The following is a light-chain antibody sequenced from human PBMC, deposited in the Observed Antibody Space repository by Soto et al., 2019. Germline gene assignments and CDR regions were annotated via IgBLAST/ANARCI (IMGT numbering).Light chain of an antibody. CDR3: QQYNGYRWT. J-gene: IGKJ1*01. Sequence: DIQMTQSPSTLSASVGDRVTITCRASQSISSWLAWYQQKPGKAPKLLIYKASSLESGVPSRFSGSGSGTEFTLTISSLQPDDFATYYCQQYNGYRWTFGQGTKWISN. CDR1: QSISSW. CDR2: KAS. V-gene: IGKV1-5*03.